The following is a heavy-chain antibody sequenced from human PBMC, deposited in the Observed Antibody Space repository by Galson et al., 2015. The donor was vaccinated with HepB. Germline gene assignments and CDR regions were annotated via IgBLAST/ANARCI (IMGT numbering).Heavy chain of an antibody. J-gene: IGHJ4*02. D-gene: IGHD4-11*01. V-gene: IGHV3-66*01. Sequence: SLSLSCAASGFIVSSNYMSWVRQAPGKGLEWVAVLYTDETPYYADSVKGRFTISRSDSNNTVFLQMNSLGADDTAVYYCARTLTSGVFDYWGQGTLVTVSS. CDR1: GFIVSSNY. CDR2: LYTDETP. CDR3: ARTLTSGVFDY.